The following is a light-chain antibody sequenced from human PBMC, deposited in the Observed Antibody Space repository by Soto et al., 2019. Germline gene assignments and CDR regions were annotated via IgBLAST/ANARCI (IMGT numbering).Light chain of an antibody. Sequence: SYELTQPPSVSVAPGKTASITCGGNNIGSKTVHWYQQKPGQAPVLVIYYDSDRSSGIPERFSGSNSGNTATLTISRVEAGDEADYYCQVWDSSSDHRGVFGTGTKVTVL. CDR1: NIGSKT. J-gene: IGLJ1*01. CDR3: QVWDSSSDHRGV. CDR2: YDS. V-gene: IGLV3-21*04.